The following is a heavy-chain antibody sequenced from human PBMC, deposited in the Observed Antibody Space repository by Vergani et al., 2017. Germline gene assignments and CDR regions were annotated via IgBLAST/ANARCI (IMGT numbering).Heavy chain of an antibody. CDR1: GGSISSGDYY. Sequence: QVQLQESCPGLVKPSQTLSLTCTVSGGSISSGDYYWSWIRQPPGKGLEWIGYIYYSGSTYYNPSLKSRVTISVDTSKNQFSLKLSSVTAADTAVYYCARXTYYYDSSGYYYEARIDYWGQGTLVTVSS. CDR3: ARXTYYYDSSGYYYEARIDY. CDR2: IYYSGST. J-gene: IGHJ4*02. V-gene: IGHV4-30-4*01. D-gene: IGHD3-22*01.